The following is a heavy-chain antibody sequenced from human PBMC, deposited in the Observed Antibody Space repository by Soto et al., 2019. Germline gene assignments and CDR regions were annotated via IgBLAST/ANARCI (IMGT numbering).Heavy chain of an antibody. Sequence: PSQTLSLTCAISGDSVSSNSAAWNWIRQSPSRGLEWLGRTYYRSKWYFNYAVSVESRITINPDTSKNQFSLQLRSVTPDDTVVYYCARGSWDDVSGHYYMDVWGKGTTVTVSS. CDR1: GDSVSSNSAA. CDR3: ARGSWDDVSGHYYMDV. J-gene: IGHJ6*03. D-gene: IGHD1-1*01. V-gene: IGHV6-1*01. CDR2: TYYRSKWYF.